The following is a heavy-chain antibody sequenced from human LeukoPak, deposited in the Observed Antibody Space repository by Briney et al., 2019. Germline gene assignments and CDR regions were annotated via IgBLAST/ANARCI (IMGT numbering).Heavy chain of an antibody. Sequence: GGSLRLSCAASGFTFSSYETNWVRQAPGKGLEWVSYISSSGSTIYYADSVKGRFTISRDNAKNSLYLQMNSLRAEDTAVYYCAELGITMVGGVWGKGTTVTISS. CDR3: AELGITMVGGV. D-gene: IGHD3-10*02. J-gene: IGHJ6*04. V-gene: IGHV3-48*03. CDR1: GFTFSSYE. CDR2: ISSSGSTI.